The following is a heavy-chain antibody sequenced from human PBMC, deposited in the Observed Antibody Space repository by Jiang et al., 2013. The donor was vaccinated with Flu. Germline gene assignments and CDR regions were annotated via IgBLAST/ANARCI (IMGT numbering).Heavy chain of an antibody. CDR2: ISSDGTKR. J-gene: IGHJ4*01. Sequence: YAVHWVRQFPGKGLEWVALISSDGTKRYHADSVNGRFTISRDNSKNKVYLQMNSLKVEDTAVYYCARAVLRSLEWSWDFDYWG. V-gene: IGHV3-30-3*01. CDR1: YA. D-gene: IGHD3-3*01. CDR3: ARAVLRSLEWSWDFDY.